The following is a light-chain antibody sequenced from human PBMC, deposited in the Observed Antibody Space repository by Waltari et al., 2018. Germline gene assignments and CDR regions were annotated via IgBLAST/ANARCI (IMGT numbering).Light chain of an antibody. CDR3: QQSYNTPPVT. CDR1: QNINNY. V-gene: IGKV1-39*01. J-gene: IGKJ4*01. Sequence: DIQMTQSPSSLSASVGDRVTMSCRASQNINNYLNWYQQKPGKAPKLLISAASSLQSGVPSRFSGSGSGTDFTLTITSLQPEDSATYYCQQSYNTPPVTFGGGTKVEIK. CDR2: AAS.